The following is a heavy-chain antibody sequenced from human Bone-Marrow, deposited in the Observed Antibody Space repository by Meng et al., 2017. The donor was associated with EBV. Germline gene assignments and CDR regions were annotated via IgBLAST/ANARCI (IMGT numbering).Heavy chain of an antibody. CDR2: IPSDASHNK. V-gene: IGHV3-30*18. D-gene: IGHD1-14*01. J-gene: IGHJ5*02. Sequence: GRCVESGGGAVQPGRSLRLSCAASGFIFSGYGFHWVRQAPGKGPEWVAIIPSDASHNKYYADSVKGRFTISRDNSKNTLYLQMNSLKIEDTAVYYCAKDLSGRFDPWGQGTLVTVSS. CDR1: GFIFSGYG. CDR3: AKDLSGRFDP.